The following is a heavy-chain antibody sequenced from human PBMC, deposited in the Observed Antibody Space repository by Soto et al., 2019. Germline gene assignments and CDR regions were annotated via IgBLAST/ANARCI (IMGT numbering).Heavy chain of an antibody. D-gene: IGHD3-22*01. CDR2: IYPGDSDT. CDR1: GYNFASYW. V-gene: IGHV5-51*01. J-gene: IGHJ3*02. Sequence: GESLKISCKGSGYNFASYWIGWVRQMPAKGLEWMGIIYPGDSDTRYSPSFQGQVTISADKSISTAYLQWSSLKASDTAMYYCARQPPITMIVVPDAFDIWGQGTMVTVSS. CDR3: ARQPPITMIVVPDAFDI.